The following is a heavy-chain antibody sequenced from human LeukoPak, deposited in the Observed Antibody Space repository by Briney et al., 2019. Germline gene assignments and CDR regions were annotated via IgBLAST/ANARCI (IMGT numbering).Heavy chain of an antibody. CDR3: ARAGVDTAMATLPSPRRNNKRGGESIDY. V-gene: IGHV4-34*01. CDR1: GGSFSGYY. J-gene: IGHJ4*02. CDR2: INHSGST. D-gene: IGHD5-18*01. Sequence: SETLSLTCAVYGGSFSGYYWSWIRQPPGKGLEWIGEINHSGSTNYNPSLKSRVTISVDTSKNQFSLKLSSVTAADTAVYYCARAGVDTAMATLPSPRRNNKRGGESIDYWGQGTLVTVSS.